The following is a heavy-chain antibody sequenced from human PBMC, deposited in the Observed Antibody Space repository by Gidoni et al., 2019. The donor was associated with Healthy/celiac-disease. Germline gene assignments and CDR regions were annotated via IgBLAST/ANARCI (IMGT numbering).Heavy chain of an antibody. Sequence: QVQLVEFGGGVVQPGRSLRLSCAASGFTFSSYGMHWVRQAPGKGLEWVAVISYDGSNKYYADSVKGRFTISRDNSKNTLYLQMNSLRAEDTAVYYCAKRSIALGGYSYGNPDYWGQGTLVTVSS. CDR1: GFTFSSYG. CDR3: AKRSIALGGYSYGNPDY. J-gene: IGHJ4*02. CDR2: ISYDGSNK. D-gene: IGHD5-18*01. V-gene: IGHV3-30*18.